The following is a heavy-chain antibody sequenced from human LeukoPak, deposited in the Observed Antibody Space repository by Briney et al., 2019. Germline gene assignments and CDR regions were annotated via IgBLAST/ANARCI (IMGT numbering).Heavy chain of an antibody. CDR2: IRYDGSNK. CDR3: ATNTRGYCSSTSCYTPPYYYYYMDV. CDR1: GFTFSSYG. Sequence: GSLRLSCAASGFTFSSYGMHWVRQAPGKGLEWVAFIRYDGSNKYYADSVKGRFTISRDNSKNTLYLQMNSLRAEDTAVYYCATNTRGYCSSTSCYTPPYYYYYMDVWGKGTTVTVSS. J-gene: IGHJ6*03. V-gene: IGHV3-30*02. D-gene: IGHD2-2*02.